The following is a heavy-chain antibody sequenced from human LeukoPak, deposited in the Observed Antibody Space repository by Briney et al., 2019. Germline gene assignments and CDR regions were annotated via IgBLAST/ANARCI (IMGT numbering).Heavy chain of an antibody. CDR1: GFTFSSDA. D-gene: IGHD3-16*02. V-gene: IGHV3-66*01. Sequence: GGSLRLSCAASGFTFSSDAMSWVRQAPGKGLEWVSVIYSGGSTYYADSVKGRFTISRDNSKNTLYLQMNSLRAEDTAVYYCARVIIISVARWFDPWGQGTLVTVSS. J-gene: IGHJ5*02. CDR2: IYSGGST. CDR3: ARVIIISVARWFDP.